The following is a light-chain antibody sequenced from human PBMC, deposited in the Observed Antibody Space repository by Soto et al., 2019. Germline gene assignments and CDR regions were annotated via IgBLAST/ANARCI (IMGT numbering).Light chain of an antibody. Sequence: AVRMTQSPSSFSASTGDRVTIACRASQDISNYLVWYQQKPGKAPKLLIYAASTLQSVVPSRFSGIGSGADFALTITNLQSEYFATYFCQQYYNYPWTFGQGTKVEIK. J-gene: IGKJ1*01. CDR3: QQYYNYPWT. CDR2: AAS. CDR1: QDISNY. V-gene: IGKV1-8*01.